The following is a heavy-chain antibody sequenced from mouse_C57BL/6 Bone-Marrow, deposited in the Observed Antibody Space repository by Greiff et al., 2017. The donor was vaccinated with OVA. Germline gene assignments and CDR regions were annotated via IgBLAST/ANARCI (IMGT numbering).Heavy chain of an antibody. CDR1: GFTFTDYY. Sequence: EVMLVESGGGLVQPGGSLSLSCAASGFTFTDYYMSWVRQPPGKALEWLGFIRNKANGYTTEYSASVKGRFTISRDNSQSILYLQMNALRAEDSATYYGARYPYYGSSSRDYFDYWGQGTTLTVSS. CDR2: IRNKANGYTT. V-gene: IGHV7-3*01. CDR3: ARYPYYGSSSRDYFDY. J-gene: IGHJ2*01. D-gene: IGHD1-1*01.